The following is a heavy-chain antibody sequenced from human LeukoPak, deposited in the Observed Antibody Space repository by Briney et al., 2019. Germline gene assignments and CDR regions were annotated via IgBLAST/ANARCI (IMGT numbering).Heavy chain of an antibody. CDR3: ARDLLESYFDY. J-gene: IGHJ4*02. CDR2: ISAYNGNT. Sequence: ASVKVSCKASGYTFTSYGITWVRQAPGQGLEWMGWISAYNGNTNYAQKFQGRITMTTDTSTSTAYMELRSLTSDDTAVYYCARDLLESYFDYWGQGTLVTVSS. V-gene: IGHV1-18*01. D-gene: IGHD2-21*01. CDR1: GYTFTSYG.